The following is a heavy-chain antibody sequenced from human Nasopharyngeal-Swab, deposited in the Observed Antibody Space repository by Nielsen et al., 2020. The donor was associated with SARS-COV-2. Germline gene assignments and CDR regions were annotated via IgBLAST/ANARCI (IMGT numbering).Heavy chain of an antibody. Sequence: GGSLRLSCAASGFTFSSYSMNWVRQAPGKGLEWVSSISSSSGSIYYADPVKGRFTVSRDNAKNSLYLQMNSLRAEDTGVYYCARVNSYGDYGGGDYWGQGTPVTVSS. CDR3: ARVNSYGDYGGGDY. J-gene: IGHJ4*02. CDR2: ISSSSGSI. D-gene: IGHD4-17*01. V-gene: IGHV3-21*01. CDR1: GFTFSSYS.